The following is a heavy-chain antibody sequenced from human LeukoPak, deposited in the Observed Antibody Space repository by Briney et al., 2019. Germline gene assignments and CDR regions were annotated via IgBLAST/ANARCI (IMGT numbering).Heavy chain of an antibody. CDR2: INSDSSLM. J-gene: IGHJ4*02. V-gene: IGHV3-21*01. CDR1: GFTFSSYS. CDR3: IRDLFDDYSLDY. Sequence: PGGSLRLSCAASGFTFSSYSMNCVRDAPGRGREGVSSINSDSSLMYYAESVKGRFTISRDNARNSLYLQMNSLRAEDTAVYYCIRDLFDDYSLDYWGQGALVTVSS. D-gene: IGHD3-16*01.